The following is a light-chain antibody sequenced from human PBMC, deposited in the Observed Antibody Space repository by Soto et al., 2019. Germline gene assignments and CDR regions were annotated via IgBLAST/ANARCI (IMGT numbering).Light chain of an antibody. J-gene: IGKJ4*01. CDR3: QQYNNWPRAT. V-gene: IGKV3-15*01. CDR1: QSINSN. CDR2: RAS. Sequence: IVMTQSPATLSVSPGERATLSCRASQSINSNLAWYQPKPGQAPRLLMFRASIRATGFPARFSGSGSGTEVNITISSLQSEDSAMYYCQQYNNWPRATFGGGTKVEIK.